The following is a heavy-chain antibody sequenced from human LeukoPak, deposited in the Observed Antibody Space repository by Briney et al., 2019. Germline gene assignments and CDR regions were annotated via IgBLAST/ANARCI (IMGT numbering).Heavy chain of an antibody. CDR1: GFTFSDYY. D-gene: IGHD5-18*01. V-gene: IGHV3-11*04. J-gene: IGHJ3*02. Sequence: GGSLRLSCAASGFTFSDYYMSWIRQAPGKGLEWVSYISSSGSTTYYAESVRGRFTISRDNAKNSLYLQMNSLRAEDTAVYYCASRRRLHAFDIWGQGTMVTVSS. CDR2: ISSSGSTT. CDR3: ASRRRLHAFDI.